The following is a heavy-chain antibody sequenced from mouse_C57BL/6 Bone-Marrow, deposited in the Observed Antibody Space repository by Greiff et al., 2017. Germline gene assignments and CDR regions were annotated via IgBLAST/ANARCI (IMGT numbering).Heavy chain of an antibody. CDR2: IYPRSGNT. Sequence: VQLQQSGAELARPGASVKLSCKASGYTFTSSGISWVKQRTGQGLEWIGEIYPRSGNTYYNEKFKGKATLTADKSSSTAYMELRSLTSEDSAVYFCAREDYYYDDWFAYWGQGTLVTVSA. D-gene: IGHD2-4*01. V-gene: IGHV1-81*01. CDR1: GYTFTSSG. CDR3: AREDYYYDDWFAY. J-gene: IGHJ3*01.